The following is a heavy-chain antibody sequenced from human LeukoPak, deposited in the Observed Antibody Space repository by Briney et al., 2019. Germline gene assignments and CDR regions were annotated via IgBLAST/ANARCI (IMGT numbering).Heavy chain of an antibody. V-gene: IGHV3-30*02. Sequence: PGGSLRLSCAASGFTFSSYGMHWVRQAPGKGLEWVAFIRYDGSNKYYADSVKGRFTISRDNSKNTLYLQMNSLRAEDTAVYYCAKEQLWSDQTYYYYYYMDVWGKGTTVTISS. D-gene: IGHD5-18*01. J-gene: IGHJ6*03. CDR2: IRYDGSNK. CDR1: GFTFSSYG. CDR3: AKEQLWSDQTYYYYYYMDV.